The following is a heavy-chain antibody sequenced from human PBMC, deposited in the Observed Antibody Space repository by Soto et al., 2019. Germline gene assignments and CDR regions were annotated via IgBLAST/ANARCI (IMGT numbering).Heavy chain of an antibody. CDR3: ARESAALNWFDP. V-gene: IGHV3-48*02. CDR1: GFTFSSYS. J-gene: IGHJ5*02. CDR2: ISSSSSTI. Sequence: EVQLVESGGGLVQPGGSLRLSCAASGFTFSSYSMNWVRQAPGKGLEWVSYISSSSSTIYYADSVKGRFTISRDNANNTLYLQMNGLRDEDTAVYYCARESAALNWFDPWGQGTLVTVSS. D-gene: IGHD2-2*01.